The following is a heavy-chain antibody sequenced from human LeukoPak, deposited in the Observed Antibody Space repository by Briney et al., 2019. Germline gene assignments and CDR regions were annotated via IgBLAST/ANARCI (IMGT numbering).Heavy chain of an antibody. J-gene: IGHJ4*02. CDR3: ARGNCSGGSCYSILDY. V-gene: IGHV4-59*01. D-gene: IGHD2-15*01. CDR1: GGSISSYY. CDR2: IYYSGST. Sequence: SETLSLTCTVSGGSISSYYWSWIRQPPGKGLEWIGYIYYSGSTNYNPSLKSRVTISVDTSKNQFSLKLSSVTAADTAVYHCARGNCSGGSCYSILDYWGQGTLVTVSS.